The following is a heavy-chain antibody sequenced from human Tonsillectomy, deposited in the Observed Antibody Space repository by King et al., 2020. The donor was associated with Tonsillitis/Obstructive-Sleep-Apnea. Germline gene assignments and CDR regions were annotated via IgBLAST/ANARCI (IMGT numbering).Heavy chain of an antibody. CDR3: AKDCPWGEAEMATILYYMDV. J-gene: IGHJ6*03. D-gene: IGHD5-24*01. CDR2: ISYDGSNK. V-gene: IGHV3-30*18. CDR1: GFTFSSYG. Sequence: VQLVESGGGVVQPGRSLRLSCAASGFTFSSYGIHWVRQAPGKGLEWVAIISYDGSNKYYADSVKGRFTISRDNPKNTLYLKMNNLRAEDTAVYYCAKDCPWGEAEMATILYYMDVWGKGTTVTVSS.